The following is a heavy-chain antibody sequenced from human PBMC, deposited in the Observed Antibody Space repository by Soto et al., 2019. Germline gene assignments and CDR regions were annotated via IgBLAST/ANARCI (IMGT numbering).Heavy chain of an antibody. CDR2: ISHSSGNI. V-gene: IGHV3-48*01. CDR1: GFTFSSYS. CDR3: ARAAYNSGPGY. D-gene: IGHD5-12*01. Sequence: EVNLVESGGGLVEPGGSLRLSCAASGFTFSSYSMNWVRQAPGKGLEWVSYISHSSGNIHYADSVKGRFTISRDNAKNSLYLQMDSLRGEDTAVYYCARAAYNSGPGYWGQGTLVTFSA. J-gene: IGHJ4*02.